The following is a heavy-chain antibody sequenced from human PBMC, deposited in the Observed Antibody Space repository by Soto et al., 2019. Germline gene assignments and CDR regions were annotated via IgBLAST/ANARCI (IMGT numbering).Heavy chain of an antibody. CDR2: IDYRGTT. CDR1: GGSISSEY. J-gene: IGHJ6*02. CDR3: ARTSNRPYYYYGMDV. Sequence: SETLSLTCTVSGGSISSEYWTWIRQPPGKGLEWIGYIDYRGTTNYNPSLRGRVTISVDRTKNQVSLKLTSVSTADTAVYYCARTSNRPYYYYGMDVWGQGTTVTVSS. V-gene: IGHV4-59*01.